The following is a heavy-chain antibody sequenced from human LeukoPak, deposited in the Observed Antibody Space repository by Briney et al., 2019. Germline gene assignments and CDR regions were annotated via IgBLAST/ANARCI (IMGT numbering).Heavy chain of an antibody. CDR3: ARGKYTTFDN. J-gene: IGHJ4*02. D-gene: IGHD2-2*02. CDR2: TYCRSKWLL. Sequence: QTLSLTGDIAGDSLFTNGVAGDWIRQSPARSVQWLGRTYCRSKWLLDCAVCVKSRINVNADTSKNQFSLQLNSVTPEATAVYYCARGKYTTFDNWGQGNLVTVSS. CDR1: GDSLFTNGVA. V-gene: IGHV6-1*01.